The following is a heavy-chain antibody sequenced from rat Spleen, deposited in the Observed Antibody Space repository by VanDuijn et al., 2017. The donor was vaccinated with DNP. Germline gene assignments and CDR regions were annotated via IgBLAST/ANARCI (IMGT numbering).Heavy chain of an antibody. CDR3: AWWLYAMDA. CDR1: GFNFNDYW. CDR2: IKAKSNNYAT. J-gene: IGHJ4*01. Sequence: EVKLVESGGGLVQPGRSLKLSCAASGFNFNDYWMGWVRQAPGKGLEWVARIKAKSNNYATDYTESVKGRFTISRDDSKSSIYLQMNNLKEEDTAIYYCAWWLYAMDAWGQGTSVTVSS. V-gene: IGHV6-6*01.